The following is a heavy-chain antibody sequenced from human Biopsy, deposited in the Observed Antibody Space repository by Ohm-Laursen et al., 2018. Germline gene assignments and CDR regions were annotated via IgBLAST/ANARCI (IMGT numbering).Heavy chain of an antibody. D-gene: IGHD3-3*01. V-gene: IGHV4-39*01. CDR3: ARQVDFWSGYVDY. CDR2: IYYSGNT. J-gene: IGHJ4*02. Sequence: SETLSLTCTVSGGSISDSTYHWGWIRQSPGKGLEWIGNIYYSGNTDYSPSLKSRFTISVDTSTTQFSLKLRSVTAADTAVYYCARQVDFWSGYVDYWGQGTLVAVSS. CDR1: GGSISDSTYH.